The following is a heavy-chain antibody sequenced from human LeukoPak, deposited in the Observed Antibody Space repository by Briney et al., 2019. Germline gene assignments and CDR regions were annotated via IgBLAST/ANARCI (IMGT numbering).Heavy chain of an antibody. J-gene: IGHJ4*02. V-gene: IGHV3-11*06. CDR1: GFTFSDYY. Sequence: GGSLRLSCAASGFTFSDYYMTWIRQAPGKGLEWVSYITTSGSSTNYADSVKGRFTISRDNAKNSLYLQMNSLRAEDTAVYYCARDLYASGSYDYWGQGTLVTVSS. D-gene: IGHD3-10*01. CDR2: ITTSGSST. CDR3: ARDLYASGSYDY.